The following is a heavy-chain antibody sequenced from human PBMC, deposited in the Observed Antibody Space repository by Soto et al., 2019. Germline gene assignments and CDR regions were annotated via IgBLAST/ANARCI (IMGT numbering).Heavy chain of an antibody. CDR1: GASITSDD. Sequence: SETLSLTCTISGASITSDDWSWIRQPPGMGLEWIGHIHHSGRTKYNPSLRSRATMSIDTSKNQFSLQLRSVTAADTAVYYCARPHGGSSGWDNWFDPWGQGTLVTVSS. D-gene: IGHD6-25*01. CDR2: IHHSGRT. J-gene: IGHJ5*02. V-gene: IGHV4-59*08. CDR3: ARPHGGSSGWDNWFDP.